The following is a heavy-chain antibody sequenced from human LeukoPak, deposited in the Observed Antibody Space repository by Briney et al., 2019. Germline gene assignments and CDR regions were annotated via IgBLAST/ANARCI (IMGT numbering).Heavy chain of an antibody. Sequence: SETLSLTCTVSGGSISSSSYYWGWIRQPPGKGLEWIGEINHSRSTNYNPSLKSRVTISVDTSKNQFSLKLSSVSAADTAVYYCARRGPPRTLLRGVKSGWFDPWGQGTLVTVSS. CDR1: GGSISSSSYY. J-gene: IGHJ5*02. D-gene: IGHD3-10*01. CDR3: ARRGPPRTLLRGVKSGWFDP. CDR2: INHSRST. V-gene: IGHV4-39*07.